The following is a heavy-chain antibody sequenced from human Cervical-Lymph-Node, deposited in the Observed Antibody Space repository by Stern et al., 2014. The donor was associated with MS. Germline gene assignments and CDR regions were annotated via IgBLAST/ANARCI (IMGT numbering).Heavy chain of an antibody. J-gene: IGHJ4*02. CDR1: GGSISSYY. CDR2: IYTSGST. Sequence: QLQLQESGPGLVKPSETLSLTCTVSGGSISSYYWSWIRQPAGKGLEWIGSIYTSGSTNYNPSLTSRVTIYVDTPKNQFSLKLSSVTAADTAVYYCARDSTASWYDYWGQGTLVTVSS. V-gene: IGHV4-4*07. CDR3: ARDSTASWYDY. D-gene: IGHD6-13*01.